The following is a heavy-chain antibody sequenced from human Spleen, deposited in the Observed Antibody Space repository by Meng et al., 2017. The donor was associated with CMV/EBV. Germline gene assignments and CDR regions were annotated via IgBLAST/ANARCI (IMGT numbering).Heavy chain of an antibody. CDR1: GDSVSSNNAA. CDR3: ASGLGGSYYFDY. J-gene: IGHJ4*02. CDR2: TYYRSKWYS. D-gene: IGHD1-26*01. Sequence: SETLSLTCAISGDSVSSNNAAWNWIRQSPSRGLEWLGRTYYRSKWYSDYALSVKGRMTINPDTSKNQFSLQLNSVTPDDTAVYYCASGLGGSYYFDYWGQGTLVTVSS. V-gene: IGHV6-1*01.